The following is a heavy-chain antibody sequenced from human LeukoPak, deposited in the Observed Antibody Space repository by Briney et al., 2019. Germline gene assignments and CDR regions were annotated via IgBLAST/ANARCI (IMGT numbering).Heavy chain of an antibody. CDR2: INPNSGGT. D-gene: IGHD6-19*01. CDR1: GYTFTGYY. J-gene: IGHJ5*02. V-gene: IGHV1-2*02. CDR3: ARVPLLSSGRINWFDP. Sequence: GASVKVSCKASGYTFTGYYMHWVRQAPGQGLEWMGWINPNSGGTNYAQKFQGRVTMTRDTSISTAYMELSRLRSDDTAVYYCARVPLLSSGRINWFDPWGQGTLVTVSS.